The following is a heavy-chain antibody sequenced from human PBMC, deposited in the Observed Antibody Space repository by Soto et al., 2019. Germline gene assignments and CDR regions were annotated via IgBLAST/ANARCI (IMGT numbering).Heavy chain of an antibody. V-gene: IGHV1-2*04. J-gene: IGHJ5*02. CDR1: GYTFTGYY. Sequence: ASVKVSCKASGYTFTGYYMHWVRQAPGQGLEWMGWINPNSGGTNYAQKFQGWVTMTRDTSISTAYMELSRLRSDDTAVYYCARSLVRPRSNWVDPWGQGTLVTVSS. D-gene: IGHD6-6*01. CDR3: ARSLVRPRSNWVDP. CDR2: INPNSGGT.